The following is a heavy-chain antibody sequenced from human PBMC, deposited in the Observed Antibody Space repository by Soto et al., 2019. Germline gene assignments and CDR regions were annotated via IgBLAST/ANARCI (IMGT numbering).Heavy chain of an antibody. Sequence: PSETLSLTCTVSGGSISSYYWSWIRQPPGKGLEWIGYIYYSGSTYYNPSLKSRVTISVDRSKNQFSLKLSSVTAADTAVYYCARAGGLGAVAADYWGQGTLVTVSS. J-gene: IGHJ4*02. CDR3: ARAGGLGAVAADY. V-gene: IGHV4-59*12. CDR2: IYYSGST. D-gene: IGHD6-19*01. CDR1: GGSISSYY.